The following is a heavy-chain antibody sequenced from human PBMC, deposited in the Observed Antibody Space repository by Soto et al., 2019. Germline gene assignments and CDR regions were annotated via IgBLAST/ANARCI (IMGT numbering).Heavy chain of an antibody. V-gene: IGHV4-31*03. J-gene: IGHJ4*02. D-gene: IGHD2-2*01. CDR3: ARSSTSANYFDY. CDR2: IYYSGST. Sequence: QVQLQESGPGLVKPSQTLSLTCTVSGGSISSGGYYWSWIRQHPGKGLEWIGYIYYSGSTYYNPSLMSRVTISVDTSKNQFSLKLNSVTAADTAVYYCARSSTSANYFDYWGQGTLVTVSS. CDR1: GGSISSGGYY.